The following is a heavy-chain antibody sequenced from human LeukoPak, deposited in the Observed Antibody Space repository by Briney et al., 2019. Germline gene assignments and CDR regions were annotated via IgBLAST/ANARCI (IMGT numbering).Heavy chain of an antibody. V-gene: IGHV3-21*04. J-gene: IGHJ2*01. CDR3: AKDRTVGASYWYFDL. D-gene: IGHD1-26*01. CDR2: VSSGSSYT. Sequence: GGSLRLSCAASGFTFSSYGMNWVRQAPGKGLEWVSCVSSGSSYTHYLDSVQGRFTISRDSSKNTLFLHMNTLRAEDTAIYYCAKDRTVGASYWYFDLWGRGTLVTVSS. CDR1: GFTFSSYG.